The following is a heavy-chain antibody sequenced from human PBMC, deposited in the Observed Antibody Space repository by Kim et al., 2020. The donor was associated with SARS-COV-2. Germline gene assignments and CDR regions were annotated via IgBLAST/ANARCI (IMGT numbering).Heavy chain of an antibody. CDR2: ISGNSGST. Sequence: GGSLRLSCAASGFTFSNYAMNWVRQAPGKGLEWVSSISGNSGSTYYADSVKGRFTISRDNPKNTLYLQMNSLRAEDTAVYYCAKSRAGGYYGSGTYGGRDFWGQGTLVTVSS. J-gene: IGHJ4*02. V-gene: IGHV3-23*01. CDR3: AKSRAGGYYGSGTYGGRDF. CDR1: GFTFSNYA. D-gene: IGHD3-10*01.